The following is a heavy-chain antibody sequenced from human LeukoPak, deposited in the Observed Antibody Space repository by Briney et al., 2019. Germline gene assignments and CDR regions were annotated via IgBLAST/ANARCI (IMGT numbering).Heavy chain of an antibody. D-gene: IGHD2-8*02. CDR2: ISDIGSI. CDR1: GGSISSYY. CDR3: AGHHPRNTVDF. V-gene: IGHV4-59*08. J-gene: IGHJ4*02. Sequence: PSETLSLTCTVSGGSISSYYWSWIRQPPGKGLEWIAYISDIGSINYNPSLKSRVTISLDTSKNQFSLKLSSVTAADTAVYYCAGHHPRNTVDFWGQGTLVAVSS.